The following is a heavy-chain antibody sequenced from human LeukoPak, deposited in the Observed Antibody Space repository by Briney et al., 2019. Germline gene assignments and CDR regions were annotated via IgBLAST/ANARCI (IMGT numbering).Heavy chain of an antibody. V-gene: IGHV4-59*01. CDR2: IHYSGST. CDR3: ARTTEGGYTYGYFYYYYMDV. CDR1: GGSISSYY. J-gene: IGHJ6*03. Sequence: PSETLSLTCTVSGGSISSYYWSWIRQPPGKGLEWIGYIHYSGSTNYNPSLKSRVTISVDTSKNHFSLKLSSVTAADTAVYYCARTTEGGYTYGYFYYYYMDVWGKGTTVTISS. D-gene: IGHD5-18*01.